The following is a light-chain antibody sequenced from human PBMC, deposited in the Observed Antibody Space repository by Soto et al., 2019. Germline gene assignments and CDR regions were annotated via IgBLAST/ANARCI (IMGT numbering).Light chain of an antibody. CDR2: DNT. J-gene: IGLJ2*01. CDR1: NSNIGAGYD. V-gene: IGLV1-40*01. Sequence: QSVLTQAPSVSGAPGQRVTISCTGSNSNIGAGYDVHWYQQLPGTAPKLLIYDNTNRPSGVPDRFSGSKSGTSASLAITGLQAEDEADYYCQSYDSSLSAVVLGGGTKVTVL. CDR3: QSYDSSLSAVV.